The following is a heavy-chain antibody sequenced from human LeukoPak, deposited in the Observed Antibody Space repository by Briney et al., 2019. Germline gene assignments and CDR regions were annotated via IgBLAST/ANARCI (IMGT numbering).Heavy chain of an antibody. CDR2: IYYSGST. D-gene: IGHD6-13*01. V-gene: IGHV4-59*01. Sequence: SETLSLTCTVSGGSISSYYWSWIRQTPGKGLEWIGYIYYSGSTNYNPSLKSRVTISGDTSKNQFSLKLSSVTAADTAVYYCARGDSSSWYYYYGMDVWGQGTTVTVSS. J-gene: IGHJ6*02. CDR1: GGSISSYY. CDR3: ARGDSSSWYYYYGMDV.